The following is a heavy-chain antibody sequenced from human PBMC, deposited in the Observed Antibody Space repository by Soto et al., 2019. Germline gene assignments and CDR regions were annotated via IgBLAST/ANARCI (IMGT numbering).Heavy chain of an antibody. CDR3: ARHLKRWLQCNQKTDAFDI. D-gene: IGHD5-12*01. V-gene: IGHV4-34*01. Sequence: QVQLQQWGAGLLKPSETLSLTCAVYGGSFSGYYWSWIRQPPGKGLEWIGEINHSGSTNYNPSLKSRVTISVDTSKNQFSLKLSSVTAADTAVYYCARHLKRWLQCNQKTDAFDIWGQGTMVTVSS. CDR2: INHSGST. CDR1: GGSFSGYY. J-gene: IGHJ3*02.